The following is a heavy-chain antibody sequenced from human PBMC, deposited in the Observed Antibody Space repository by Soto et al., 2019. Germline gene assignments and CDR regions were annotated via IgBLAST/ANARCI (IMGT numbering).Heavy chain of an antibody. V-gene: IGHV1-18*01. Sequence: QVQLVQSGAEVKKPGASVKVSCKASGYTFTSYGISWVRQAPGQGREWMGWISAYNGNTNYAQKLQGRVTMTTDTSTSTAYMELRSLRSDDTAVYYCARDALGSWYGYYYYYYGMDVWGQGTTVTVSS. CDR2: ISAYNGNT. CDR3: ARDALGSWYGYYYYYYGMDV. J-gene: IGHJ6*02. D-gene: IGHD6-13*01. CDR1: GYTFTSYG.